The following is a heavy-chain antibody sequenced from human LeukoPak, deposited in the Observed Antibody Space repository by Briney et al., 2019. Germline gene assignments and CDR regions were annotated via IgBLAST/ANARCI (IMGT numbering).Heavy chain of an antibody. CDR3: ARYYYDSSRGAY. Sequence: GGSLRLSCAASGFTFSTYWMHWVRQAPGKGLVWVSRIKSDGSSTSYADSVKGRFTISRDNARNTLFRQLKSLRAEDTAVYYCARYYYDSSRGAYWGQGTLVTVSS. D-gene: IGHD3-22*01. J-gene: IGHJ4*02. CDR1: GFTFSTYW. V-gene: IGHV3-74*01. CDR2: IKSDGSST.